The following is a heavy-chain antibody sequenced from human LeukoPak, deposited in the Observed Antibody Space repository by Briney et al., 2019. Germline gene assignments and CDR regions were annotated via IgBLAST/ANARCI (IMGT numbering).Heavy chain of an antibody. Sequence: GRSLRLSCAASGFTFSTYGMHWVRQAPGKGLEWVAVISYDGSNKYYADSVKGRFTISRDNSKNTLYLQMNSLRAEDTAVYYCASDAEYCSGGSCYRGNFDYWGQGTLVTVSS. J-gene: IGHJ4*02. CDR3: ASDAEYCSGGSCYRGNFDY. D-gene: IGHD2-15*01. V-gene: IGHV3-30*03. CDR2: ISYDGSNK. CDR1: GFTFSTYG.